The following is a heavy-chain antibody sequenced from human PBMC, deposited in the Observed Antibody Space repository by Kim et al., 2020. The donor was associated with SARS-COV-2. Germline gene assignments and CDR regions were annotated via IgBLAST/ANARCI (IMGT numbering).Heavy chain of an antibody. V-gene: IGHV3-21*04. J-gene: IGHJ4*01. CDR2: ISSSSSYI. D-gene: IGHD6-19*01. CDR1: GFTFSSYS. Sequence: GGSLRLSCVASGFTFSSYSMNWVRQAPGKGLEWISSISSSSSYIYYADSVKGRFTISRDNARASLYLQMNSLRAEDTAVYYCARVLTSGWSYFYYWGHGT. CDR3: ARVLTSGWSYFYY.